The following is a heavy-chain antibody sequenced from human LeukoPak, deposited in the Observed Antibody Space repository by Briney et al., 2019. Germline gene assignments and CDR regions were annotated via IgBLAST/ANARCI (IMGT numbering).Heavy chain of an antibody. D-gene: IGHD3-10*01. CDR2: IYYSGST. Sequence: TSETLSLTCTVSGGSISSSSYYWGWIRQPPGKGLEWIGSIYYSGSTYYNPSLKSRVTISVDTSKNQFSLKLSSVTAADTAVYYCARENTMVRGAYDYWGQGTLVTVSS. J-gene: IGHJ4*02. V-gene: IGHV4-39*07. CDR3: ARENTMVRGAYDY. CDR1: GGSISSSSYY.